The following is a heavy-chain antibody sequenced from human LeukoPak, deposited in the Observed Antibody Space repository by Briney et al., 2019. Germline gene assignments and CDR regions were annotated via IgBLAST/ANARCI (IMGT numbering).Heavy chain of an antibody. CDR1: GFTFSNCA. CDR3: AKGMSSWYYDY. CDR2: TIGSGGST. Sequence: GGSLRLSCAASGFTFSNCAMSWVRQAPGKGLEWVSGTIGSGGSTDYADTVKGRFTISRDNSKNTLYLQMNSLRAEDTAIYYCAKGMSSWYYDYWGQGTLVTVSS. J-gene: IGHJ4*02. V-gene: IGHV3-23*01. D-gene: IGHD6-13*01.